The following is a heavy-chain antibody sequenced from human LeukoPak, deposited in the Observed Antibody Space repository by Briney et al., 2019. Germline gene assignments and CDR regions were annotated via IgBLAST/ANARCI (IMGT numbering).Heavy chain of an antibody. CDR3: ARDSGDGYVD. CDR2: ISGSGGST. J-gene: IGHJ4*02. D-gene: IGHD5-24*01. Sequence: GGSLRLSCAASGFTFSSYAMSWVRQAPGKGLEWVSAISGSGGSTYYADSVKGRFTISRDNAKNSLYLQMNSLRAEDTAVYYCARDSGDGYVDWGQGTLVTVSS. CDR1: GFTFSSYA. V-gene: IGHV3-23*01.